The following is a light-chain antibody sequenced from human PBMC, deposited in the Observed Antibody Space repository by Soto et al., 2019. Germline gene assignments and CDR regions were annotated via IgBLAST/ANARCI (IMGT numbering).Light chain of an antibody. V-gene: IGKV3-11*01. CDR2: DAS. CDR3: HQRSNWPPFT. Sequence: EIVLTQSPATLSLSPGERATLSCRASQSISNFLAWYQQKPGQAPRLLIYDASKRATDIPDRFIGSGSGTDFTLTISSLEPEDFAVHYCHQRSNWPPFTFGGGTKVGIK. CDR1: QSISNF. J-gene: IGKJ4*01.